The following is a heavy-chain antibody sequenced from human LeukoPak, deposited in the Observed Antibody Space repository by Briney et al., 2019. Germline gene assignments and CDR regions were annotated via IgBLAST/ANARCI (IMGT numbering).Heavy chain of an antibody. CDR1: GYSFTSYW. J-gene: IGHJ5*02. CDR2: IYPGDSDT. CDR3: ASTYSYGSYWFDP. D-gene: IGHD5-18*01. V-gene: IGHV5-51*01. Sequence: GESLKISCKGSGYSFTSYWIGWVRQMPGKGLEWMGIIYPGDSDTRYSPSFRGQVTISADKSISTAYLQWSSLKASDTAMHYCASTYSYGSYWFDPWGQGTLVTVSS.